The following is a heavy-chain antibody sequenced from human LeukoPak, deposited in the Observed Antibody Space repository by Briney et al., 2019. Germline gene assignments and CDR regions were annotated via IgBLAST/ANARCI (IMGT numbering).Heavy chain of an antibody. D-gene: IGHD3-10*01. CDR3: AKVRGVYCRIPGSFYYDH. Sequence: GGSLRLSCAASGFTSDSYAMNWVRQAPERGVGWGSGIRPGGGATHYADSVKGRVTISRDKSNNTLYLQMNSLRAEDTAGYYCAKVRGVYCRIPGSFYYDHWGQGTLVTVSS. CDR1: GFTSDSYA. J-gene: IGHJ4*02. V-gene: IGHV3-23*01. CDR2: IRPGGGAT.